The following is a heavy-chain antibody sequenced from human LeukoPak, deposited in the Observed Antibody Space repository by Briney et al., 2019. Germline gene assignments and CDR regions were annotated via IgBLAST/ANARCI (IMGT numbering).Heavy chain of an antibody. CDR3: ARYCSGGSCLTPFDY. D-gene: IGHD2-15*01. J-gene: IGHJ4*02. V-gene: IGHV4-59*08. CDR2: IHYSGST. Sequence: PSETLSLTCTVSGGSISSYYWSWIRQPPGRGLEWIGYIHYSGSTNYNPSLKSRVTISVDTSKNQFSLKLSSVTAADTAVSYCARYCSGGSCLTPFDYWGQGTLVTVSS. CDR1: GGSISSYY.